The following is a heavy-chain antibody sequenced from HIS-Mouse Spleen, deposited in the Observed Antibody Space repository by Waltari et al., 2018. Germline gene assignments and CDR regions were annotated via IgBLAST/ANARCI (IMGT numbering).Heavy chain of an antibody. CDR3: ARGPLIPFDSSGYYFDY. CDR1: GYTFTSHD. J-gene: IGHJ4*02. CDR2: MNPNSGNT. Sequence: QVQLVQSGAEVKKPGASVKVSCKASGYTFTSHDINWVRQATGQGLEWMGWMNPNSGNTGYAQKFQGRVTMTRNTSISTAYMELSSLRSEDTAVYYCARGPLIPFDSSGYYFDYWGQGTLVTVSS. D-gene: IGHD3-22*01. V-gene: IGHV1-8*01.